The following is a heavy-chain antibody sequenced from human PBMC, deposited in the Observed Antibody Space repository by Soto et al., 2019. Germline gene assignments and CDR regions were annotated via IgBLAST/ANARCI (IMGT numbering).Heavy chain of an antibody. Sequence: GGSLRLSCAASGFTFSSYGMHWVRQAPGKGLEWVAVISYDGSNKYYADSVKGRFTISRDNSKNTLYLQMNSLRAEDTAVYYCAKDLHCSSTSCYVGVAVAAEAYYYYGMDVWGQGTTVTVSS. V-gene: IGHV3-30*18. CDR1: GFTFSSYG. CDR3: AKDLHCSSTSCYVGVAVAAEAYYYYGMDV. D-gene: IGHD2-2*01. J-gene: IGHJ6*02. CDR2: ISYDGSNK.